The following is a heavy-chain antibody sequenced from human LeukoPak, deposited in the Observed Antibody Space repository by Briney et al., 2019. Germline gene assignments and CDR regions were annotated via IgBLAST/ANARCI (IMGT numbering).Heavy chain of an antibody. CDR2: ISSSSSYI. V-gene: IGHV3-21*01. CDR3: ARDRVVYAITSTDFDY. Sequence: GGSLRLSCAASGFTFSSYSMNWVRQAPGKGLEWVSPISSSSSYIYYADSVKGRFTISRDNAKNSLYLQMNSLRAEDTAVYYCARDRVVYAITSTDFDYWGQGTLVTVSS. CDR1: GFTFSSYS. D-gene: IGHD2-8*02. J-gene: IGHJ4*02.